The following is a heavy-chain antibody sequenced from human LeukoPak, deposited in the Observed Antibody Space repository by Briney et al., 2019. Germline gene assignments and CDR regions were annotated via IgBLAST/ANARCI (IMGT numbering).Heavy chain of an antibody. CDR3: VKDPTAHCGASCDCALDT. CDR2: IGSSGETI. V-gene: IGHV3-48*01. CDR1: GFTFSSYS. Sequence: GGSLRLSCAASGFTFSSYSMNWVRQAPGRGLEWVSYIGSSGETIHYADSVKGRFITSRDTAHNSLYLQMNSLRAEDTAIYYCVKDPTAHCGASCDCALDTCGQGTVVTVSS. D-gene: IGHD2-21*01. J-gene: IGHJ3*02.